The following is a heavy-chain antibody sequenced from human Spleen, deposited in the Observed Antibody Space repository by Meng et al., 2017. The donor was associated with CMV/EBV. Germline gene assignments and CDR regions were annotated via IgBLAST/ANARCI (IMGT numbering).Heavy chain of an antibody. CDR1: GFTFSRYD. D-gene: IGHD2-21*01. Sequence: GESLKISCAASGFTFSRYDMHWVRQPTGKGLEWVSSISSSSSYIYYADSVKGRFTVSRDNAKNSLYLQMNSLRAEDTAVYYCAREEGHQAYCGGDCYNAMDVWGQGTTVTVSS. J-gene: IGHJ6*02. CDR2: ISSSSSYI. CDR3: AREEGHQAYCGGDCYNAMDV. V-gene: IGHV3-21*01.